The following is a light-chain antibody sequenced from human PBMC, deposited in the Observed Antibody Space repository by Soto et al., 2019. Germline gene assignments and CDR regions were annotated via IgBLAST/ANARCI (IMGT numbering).Light chain of an antibody. CDR2: EVS. Sequence: QSVLTQPPSASGSPGQSVTISCTGTSSDVGGYNYVSWYQQHPGKAPKLMIYEVSKRPSGVPDRFSGSKSGNTASLTVSGLQAEDEADYYCSPYAGSNNSLDVFGTGTKVTVL. J-gene: IGLJ1*01. CDR1: SSDVGGYNY. CDR3: SPYAGSNNSLDV. V-gene: IGLV2-8*01.